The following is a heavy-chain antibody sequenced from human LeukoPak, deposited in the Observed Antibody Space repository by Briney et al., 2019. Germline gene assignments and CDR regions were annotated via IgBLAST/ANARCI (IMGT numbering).Heavy chain of an antibody. CDR1: GFTFSGNW. V-gene: IGHV3-7*01. J-gene: IGHJ4*02. CDR3: AKLLGTATTYDS. D-gene: IGHD5-24*01. Sequence: GGSLSLFCEASGFTFSGNWMSWARRAPGKGLEWVASINPDGSQKLYVDSVKGRFTISRDNTKSSLYLQMNSLGAEDTAMYYCAKLLGTATTYDSWGQGTRVTVSS. CDR2: INPDGSQK.